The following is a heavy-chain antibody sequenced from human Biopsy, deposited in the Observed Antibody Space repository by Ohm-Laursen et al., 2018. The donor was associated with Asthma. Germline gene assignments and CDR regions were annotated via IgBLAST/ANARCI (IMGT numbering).Heavy chain of an antibody. J-gene: IGHJ3*02. D-gene: IGHD3-3*01. CDR1: GYTFISYA. Sequence: ASVKVSCKASGYTFISYAIHWVRQAPGQRLEWMGWINAGNGNTKYSQKFQGRVTITRDTSASTAYMELSSLRSEDTAVYYCARTYYDCSTGQVNDAFAIWGQGTMVTVSS. V-gene: IGHV1-3*01. CDR2: INAGNGNT. CDR3: ARTYYDCSTGQVNDAFAI.